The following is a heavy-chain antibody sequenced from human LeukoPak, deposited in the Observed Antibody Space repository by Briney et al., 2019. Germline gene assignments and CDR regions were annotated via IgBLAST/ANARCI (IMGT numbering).Heavy chain of an antibody. J-gene: IGHJ4*02. CDR2: INHSGST. V-gene: IGHV4-34*01. D-gene: IGHD2-2*01. CDR3: ARHGSIVVVPAATDFDY. Sequence: SETLSLTCAVYGGSFSGYYWSWIRQPPGKGLEWIGEINHSGSTNYNPSLKSRVTISVDTSKNQFSLKLSSVTAADTAVYYCARHGSIVVVPAATDFDYWGQGTLVTVSS. CDR1: GGSFSGYY.